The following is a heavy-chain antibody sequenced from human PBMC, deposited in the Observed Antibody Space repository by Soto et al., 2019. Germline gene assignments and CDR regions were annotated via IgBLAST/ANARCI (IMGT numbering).Heavy chain of an antibody. CDR2: IYPGDSDT. V-gene: IGHV5-51*01. J-gene: IGHJ6*03. CDR1: GYNFSGKW. CDR3: ARQAGTITNHYYYYVDV. D-gene: IGHD1-7*01. Sequence: PGESLKLSCKGSGYNFSGKWIGWVRQMPGKGLEWMGIIYPGDSDTRYSPSFQGQVTISADKSINTAYLQWSSLKASDTAMYYCARQAGTITNHYYYYVDVWGNGTAVTVSS.